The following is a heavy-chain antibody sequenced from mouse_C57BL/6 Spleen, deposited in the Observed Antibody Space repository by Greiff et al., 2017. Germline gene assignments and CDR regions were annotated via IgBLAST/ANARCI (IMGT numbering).Heavy chain of an antibody. CDR1: GYSFTSGYF. J-gene: IGHJ2*01. D-gene: IGHD3-2*02. V-gene: IGHV3-6*01. CDR3: ARAGAQATFDY. Sequence: ESGPGLVKPSQSLSLTCSVTGYSFTSGYFWNWLRPFPGNKLVWLGSISYDDSHNYNPSLKNLISITRDTSKNQCFLKLNSVTTEDTATYYCARAGAQATFDYWGQGTTVTVSS. CDR2: ISYDDSH.